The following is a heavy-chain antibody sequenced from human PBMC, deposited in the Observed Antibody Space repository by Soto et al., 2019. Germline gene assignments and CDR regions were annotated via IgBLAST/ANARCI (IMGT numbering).Heavy chain of an antibody. CDR2: ISAHNGNT. CDR3: ARGGDGDY. CDR1: GYAFTTYG. V-gene: IGHV1-18*01. D-gene: IGHD3-16*01. J-gene: IGHJ4*02. Sequence: QVHLVQSGAEVKKPGASVKVSCKGSGYAFTTYGITWVRQAPGPGLEWMGWISAHNGNTNYAQKLQGRVTGTRDTPTSTAYLELRSLRTDDTAVYYCARGGDGDYWGQGALVTVSS.